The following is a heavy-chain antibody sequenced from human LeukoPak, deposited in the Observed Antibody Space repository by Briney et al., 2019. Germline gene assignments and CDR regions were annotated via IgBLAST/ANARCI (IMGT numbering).Heavy chain of an antibody. J-gene: IGHJ4*02. CDR3: VRVPMYFDFWNGYPF. D-gene: IGHD3-3*01. CDR2: INPNSGGT. Sequence: GASVKVSCKASGYTFTGSYMHWVRQAPGQGLEWMGWINPNSGGTNYAQKFQGRVTMTRDTSISTAYMELSRLRSDDTAVYYCVRVPMYFDFWNGYPFWGQGTLVTVSS. V-gene: IGHV1-2*02. CDR1: GYTFTGSY.